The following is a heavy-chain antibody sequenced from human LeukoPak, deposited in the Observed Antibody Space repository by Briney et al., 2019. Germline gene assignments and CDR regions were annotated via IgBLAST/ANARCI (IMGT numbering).Heavy chain of an antibody. D-gene: IGHD1-1*01. CDR1: GFTFSSYSM. J-gene: IGHJ4*02. CDR3: ARDQRSPFDY. Sequence: GSLRLSCAASGFTFSSYSMNWVRQAPAKGLEWIGEIYHSGSTNYNPSLKSRVTISVDKSKNQFSLNLSSVTAADTAVYYCARDQRSPFDYWGQGTLVTVSS. CDR2: IYHSGST. V-gene: IGHV4-4*02.